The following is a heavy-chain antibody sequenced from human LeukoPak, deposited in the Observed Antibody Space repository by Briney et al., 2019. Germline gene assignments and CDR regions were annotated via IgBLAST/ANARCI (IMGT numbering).Heavy chain of an antibody. J-gene: IGHJ4*02. CDR1: GGSISSYY. V-gene: IGHV4-4*07. D-gene: IGHD3-9*01. CDR3: ARNLQYFSSFDY. CDR2: SYSSERT. Sequence: SETLSLTCTVSGGSISSYYWNWIRQPAGKGLEWIGRSYSSERTKYNPSLKSRVTMSVDTSKSHFSLKLSSVTAADTAVYYCARNLQYFSSFDYWGQGALVTVSS.